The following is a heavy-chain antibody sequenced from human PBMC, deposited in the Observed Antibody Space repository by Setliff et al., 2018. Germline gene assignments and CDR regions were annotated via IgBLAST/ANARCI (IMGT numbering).Heavy chain of an antibody. V-gene: IGHV4-61*09. Sequence: PSETLSLTCSVSGASITSGGFYWTWIRQPAGKGLEWIGHISPSGSTTYNPSVKSRVTISLDTSKNHFSLKLDSVTAADTAVYYCARERSYYYDSSGFYYEGRHFDYWGQGTLVTVSS. J-gene: IGHJ4*02. D-gene: IGHD3-22*01. CDR2: ISPSGST. CDR1: GASITSGGFY. CDR3: ARERSYYYDSSGFYYEGRHFDY.